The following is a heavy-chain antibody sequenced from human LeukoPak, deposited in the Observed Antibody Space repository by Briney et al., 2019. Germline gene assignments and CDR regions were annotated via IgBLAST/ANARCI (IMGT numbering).Heavy chain of an antibody. D-gene: IGHD5-12*01. V-gene: IGHV4-59*11. CDR3: ACGYSGYEYYFDY. CDR1: GGSISSHY. CDR2: IYYSGST. Sequence: SETLSLTCTVSGGSISSHYWSWIRQPPGKGLEWIGYIYYSGSTNYNPSLKSRVTISVDTSKNQFSLKLSSVTAADTAVYYCACGYSGYEYYFDYWGQGTLVTVSS. J-gene: IGHJ4*02.